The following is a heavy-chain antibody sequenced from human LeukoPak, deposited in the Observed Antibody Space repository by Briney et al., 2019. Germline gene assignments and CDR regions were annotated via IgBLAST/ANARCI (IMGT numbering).Heavy chain of an antibody. CDR3: ARHTGSGYELL. D-gene: IGHD5-12*01. CDR2: ISTSGTT. Sequence: SETLSLTCTVSGGFISSGSYYWSWIRQPAGKGLEWIGRISTSGTTNYDPSLKSRVTISVDKSKNQFSLKLSSVTAADTAVYYCARHTGSGYELLWGQGTLVTVSS. J-gene: IGHJ4*02. CDR1: GGFISSGSYY. V-gene: IGHV4-61*02.